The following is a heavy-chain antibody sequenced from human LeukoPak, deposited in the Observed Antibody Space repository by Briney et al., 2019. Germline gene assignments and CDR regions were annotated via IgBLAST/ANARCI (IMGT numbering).Heavy chain of an antibody. D-gene: IGHD6-13*01. CDR1: GGSISSYY. CDR3: ARESYSSSAGAFDI. V-gene: IGHV4-59*01. CDR2: IYYSGST. J-gene: IGHJ3*02. Sequence: SETLSLTCTVSGGSISSYYWSWIRQPPGKGLEWIGYIYYSGSTIYNPSLKSRVTISVDTSKNQFSPKLSSVTAADTAVYYCARESYSSSAGAFDIWGQGTMVTVSS.